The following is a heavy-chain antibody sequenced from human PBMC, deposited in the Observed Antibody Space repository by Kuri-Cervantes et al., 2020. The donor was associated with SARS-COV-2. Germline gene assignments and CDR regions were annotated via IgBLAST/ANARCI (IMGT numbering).Heavy chain of an antibody. J-gene: IGHJ5*02. CDR1: GGSISSSSYY. CDR2: IYYSGST. CDR3: ARAAGYYGSGSYYPNWFDP. D-gene: IGHD3-10*01. Sequence: SETLSLTCTVSGGSISSSSYYWGWIRQPPGKGLEWIGSIYYSGSTYYNPSLKSRVTISVDTSKNQFSLKLSSVTAADTAVYYCARAAGYYGSGSYYPNWFDPWGQGTLVTVSS. V-gene: IGHV4-39*07.